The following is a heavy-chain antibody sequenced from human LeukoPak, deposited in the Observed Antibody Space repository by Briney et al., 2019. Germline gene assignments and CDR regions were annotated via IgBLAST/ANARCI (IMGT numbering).Heavy chain of an antibody. CDR1: GGSISSYY. J-gene: IGHJ4*02. V-gene: IGHV4-59*01. D-gene: IGHD5-18*01. Sequence: SETLSLTCTVSGGSISSYYWSWIRQPPGKGLGWIGYIYYSGSTNYNPSLKSRVTISVDTSKNQFSLKLSSVTAADTAVYYCARMVVGTAMVFDYWGQGTLVTVSS. CDR3: ARMVVGTAMVFDY. CDR2: IYYSGST.